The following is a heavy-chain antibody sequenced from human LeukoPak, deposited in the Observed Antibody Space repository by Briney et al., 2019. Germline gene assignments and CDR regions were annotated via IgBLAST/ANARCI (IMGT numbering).Heavy chain of an antibody. CDR1: GYTFTSNY. V-gene: IGHV1-46*01. D-gene: IGHD3-22*01. Sequence: ASVTVSCKAFGYTFTSNYMHWVRQAPGQGPEWMGVISPSGGSTTYAQKFQGRVTMTTDTSTSTAYMELRSLRSDDTAVYYCAREVPYDSSVYYQPFDYWGQGTLVTVSS. J-gene: IGHJ4*02. CDR2: ISPSGGST. CDR3: AREVPYDSSVYYQPFDY.